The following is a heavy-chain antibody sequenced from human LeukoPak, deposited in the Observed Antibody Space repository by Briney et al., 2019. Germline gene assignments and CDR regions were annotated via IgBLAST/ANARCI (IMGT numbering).Heavy chain of an antibody. CDR1: GGSFSGYY. CDR3: ARNIVGTPQPAFDY. Sequence: SETLSLTCAVYGGSFSGYYWSWIRQPPGKGLEWIGEINHSGSTNYNPSLKSRVTISVDTSKTQFSLKLSSVTAADTAVYYCARNIVGTPQPAFDYWGQGTPVTVSS. CDR2: INHSGST. J-gene: IGHJ4*02. V-gene: IGHV4-34*01. D-gene: IGHD1-26*01.